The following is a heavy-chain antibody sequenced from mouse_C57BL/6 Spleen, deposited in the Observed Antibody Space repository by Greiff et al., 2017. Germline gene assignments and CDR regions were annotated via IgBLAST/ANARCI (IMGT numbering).Heavy chain of an antibody. CDR2: IRNKANGYTT. CDR1: GFTFTDYY. Sequence: EVKLQESGGGLVQPGGSLSLSCAASGFTFTDYYMSWVRQPPGKALEWLGFIRNKANGYTTEYSASVKGRFTISRDNSPSILYLQMNALRAEDSATYYCARYYYGSSYWYFDVWGTGTTVTVSS. CDR3: ARYYYGSSYWYFDV. D-gene: IGHD1-1*01. J-gene: IGHJ1*03. V-gene: IGHV7-3*01.